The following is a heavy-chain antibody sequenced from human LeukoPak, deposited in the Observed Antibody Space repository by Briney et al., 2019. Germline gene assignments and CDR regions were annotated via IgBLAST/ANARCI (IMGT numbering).Heavy chain of an antibody. CDR1: GYIFTSYW. J-gene: IGHJ4*02. Sequence: GESLKISCKGSGYIFTSYWIGWVRQMPGKGLEWMGIIYPGDSDTRYSPSFQGQVTISADKSISTAYLQWSSLKASDTAMYYCARTSMVRGVIRDFDYWGQGTPVTVSS. V-gene: IGHV5-51*01. D-gene: IGHD3-10*01. CDR2: IYPGDSDT. CDR3: ARTSMVRGVIRDFDY.